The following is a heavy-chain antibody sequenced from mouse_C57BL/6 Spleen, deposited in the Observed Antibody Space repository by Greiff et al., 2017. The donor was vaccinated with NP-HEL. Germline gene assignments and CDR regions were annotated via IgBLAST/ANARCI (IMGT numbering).Heavy chain of an antibody. CDR2: IYPGDGDT. CDR1: GYAFSSYW. Sequence: VQLQQSGAELVKPGASVKISCKASGYAFSSYWMNWVKQRPGKGLEWIGQIYPGDGDTNYNGKFKGKATLTADKSSSTAYMQLSSLTSEDSAVYFCATVVARGYYAMDYWGQGTSVTVSS. V-gene: IGHV1-80*01. J-gene: IGHJ4*01. D-gene: IGHD1-1*01. CDR3: ATVVARGYYAMDY.